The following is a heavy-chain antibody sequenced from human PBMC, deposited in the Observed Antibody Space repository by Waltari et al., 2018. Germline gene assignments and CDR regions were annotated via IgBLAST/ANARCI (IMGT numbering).Heavy chain of an antibody. D-gene: IGHD3-10*01. J-gene: IGHJ4*02. CDR1: GYTFTSYD. Sequence: QVQLVQSGAEVKKPGASVKVSCKASGYTFTSYDINWVRQATGQGLEWMGFMNPNSGHTGYAQKFHGIVTFTRNTSIRTAYMVLSSLRSEDTAVYYCARVRLSVRYYFDYWGQGTLVTVSS. V-gene: IGHV1-8*03. CDR3: ARVRLSVRYYFDY. CDR2: MNPNSGHT.